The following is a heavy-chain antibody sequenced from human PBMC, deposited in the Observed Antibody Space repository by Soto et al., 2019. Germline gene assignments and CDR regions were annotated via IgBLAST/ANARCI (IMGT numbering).Heavy chain of an antibody. CDR1: GFIFKMYW. Sequence: GGSLRLSCAASGFIFKMYWMHWVRQSPGKGLVWISRIYNDGTYSDYADSVRGRFTISRDNVNDTLYLQMNNLRAEDSGLYYCTRGPRPISTGTGAYWGQGTQVTV. V-gene: IGHV3-74*01. J-gene: IGHJ4*02. CDR3: TRGPRPISTGTGAY. D-gene: IGHD3-10*01. CDR2: IYNDGTYS.